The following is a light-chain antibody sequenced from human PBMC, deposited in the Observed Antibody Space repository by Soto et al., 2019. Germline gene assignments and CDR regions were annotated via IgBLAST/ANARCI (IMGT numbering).Light chain of an antibody. V-gene: IGLV1-40*01. CDR1: SSNIGAGYD. J-gene: IGLJ1*01. Sequence: QSVLTQPPSVSGAPGQRVTISCTGSSSNIGAGYDVQWYQQLPGTAPKLLMYGNSNRPSGVPDRFSGSKSGTSASLAITGLQAEDEADYYCQSYDSSLTALYVFGIGTKVTVL. CDR2: GNS. CDR3: QSYDSSLTALYV.